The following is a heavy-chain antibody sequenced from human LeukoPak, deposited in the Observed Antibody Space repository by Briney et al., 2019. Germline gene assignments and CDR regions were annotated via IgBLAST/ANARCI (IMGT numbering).Heavy chain of an antibody. J-gene: IGHJ4*02. Sequence: GGSLRLSCAASGFTLSSYAMNWVRQAPGKGLEWVSGITGSSDKTFYADSVKGRFTIFGDSSKNTMYLQINSLRGEDSAIYYCAKDLSSSWQIDYWGQGTLVTVSS. CDR2: ITGSSDKT. V-gene: IGHV3-23*01. CDR1: GFTLSSYA. D-gene: IGHD6-13*01. CDR3: AKDLSSSWQIDY.